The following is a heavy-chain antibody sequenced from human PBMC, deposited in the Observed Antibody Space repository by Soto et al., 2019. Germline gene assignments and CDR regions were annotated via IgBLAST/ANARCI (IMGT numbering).Heavy chain of an antibody. Sequence: SETLSLTCTVSGGSISTYYWSWIRQPPGKGLEWIGYIYYSGSANYNPSLKSRVTISVDTSKNQFSLKLSSVAAADTAVYYCARERRTAMLDYWGQGTLVTVSS. V-gene: IGHV4-59*01. CDR1: GGSISTYY. D-gene: IGHD5-18*01. J-gene: IGHJ4*02. CDR2: IYYSGSA. CDR3: ARERRTAMLDY.